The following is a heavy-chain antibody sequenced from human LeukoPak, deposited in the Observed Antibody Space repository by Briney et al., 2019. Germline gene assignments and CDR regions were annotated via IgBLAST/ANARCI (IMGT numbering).Heavy chain of an antibody. D-gene: IGHD5-18*01. CDR3: ASRKDTPHLPDY. Sequence: PGGSLRLSCSASGFTFSSYAMHWVRQAPGKGREYVSTISSNGFSTYYAESVKGRCTISRDNSKNTLYLQMNSLRAEDTAVYYCASRKDTPHLPDYWGQGTLVTVSS. CDR1: GFTFSSYA. V-gene: IGHV3-64*04. CDR2: ISSNGFST. J-gene: IGHJ4*02.